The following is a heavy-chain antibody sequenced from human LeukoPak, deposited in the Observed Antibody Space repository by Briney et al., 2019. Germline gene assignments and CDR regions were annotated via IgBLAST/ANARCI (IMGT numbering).Heavy chain of an antibody. Sequence: SETLSLTCTVSADPVSRGSYYWSWIRQPPGKELEWIGYVYHTGSTNYNPSLKSRVTISVDTSKNEFSLKMTSVTAADTAVYYCARGFASGWYSRYDPWGQGTLVTVSS. CDR1: ADPVSRGSYY. CDR3: ARGFASGWYSRYDP. V-gene: IGHV4-61*01. J-gene: IGHJ5*02. D-gene: IGHD6-19*01. CDR2: VYHTGST.